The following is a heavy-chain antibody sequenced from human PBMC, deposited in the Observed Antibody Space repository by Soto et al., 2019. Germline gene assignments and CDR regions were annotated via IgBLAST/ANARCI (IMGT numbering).Heavy chain of an antibody. CDR3: ARDGSGGSYSSWFDP. CDR2: ISSSSSYI. D-gene: IGHD1-26*01. CDR1: GFTFSSYS. Sequence: EVQLVESGGGLVKPGGSLRLSCAASGFTFSSYSMNWVRQAPGKGLEWVSSISSSSSYIYYADSVKGRFTISRDNAKNSLYLQMNRLRAEDTAVYYCARDGSGGSYSSWFDPWGQGTLVTVSS. J-gene: IGHJ5*02. V-gene: IGHV3-21*01.